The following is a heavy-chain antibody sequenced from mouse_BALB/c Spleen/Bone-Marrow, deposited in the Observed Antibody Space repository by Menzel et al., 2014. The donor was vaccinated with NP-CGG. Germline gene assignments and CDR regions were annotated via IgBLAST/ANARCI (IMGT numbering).Heavy chain of an antibody. Sequence: EVQLQEPGPELVKPGASVKISCKASGYSFTGYFMNWVMQSHGKSLEWIGRINPYNGDTFYNQKFKGKATLTVDKSSSTAHTELRSLASEDSAVYYCARSGDYDWFAYWGQGTLVTVSA. CDR2: INPYNGDT. J-gene: IGHJ3*01. D-gene: IGHD2-4*01. V-gene: IGHV1-20*02. CDR3: ARSGDYDWFAY. CDR1: GYSFTGYF.